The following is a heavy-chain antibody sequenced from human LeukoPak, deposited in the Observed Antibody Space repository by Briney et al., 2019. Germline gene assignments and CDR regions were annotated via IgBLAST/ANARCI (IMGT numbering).Heavy chain of an antibody. CDR3: ARDGPQYYYDSSGYPRDNYYYGMDV. Sequence: GGSLRLSCAASGFTFSSYSMNWVRQAPGKGLEWVSSISSSSSYIYYADSVKGRFTISRDNAKNSLYLQMNSLRAEDTAVYYCARDGPQYYYDSSGYPRDNYYYGMDVWGQGTTVTVSS. D-gene: IGHD3-22*01. CDR1: GFTFSSYS. CDR2: ISSSSSYI. V-gene: IGHV3-21*01. J-gene: IGHJ6*02.